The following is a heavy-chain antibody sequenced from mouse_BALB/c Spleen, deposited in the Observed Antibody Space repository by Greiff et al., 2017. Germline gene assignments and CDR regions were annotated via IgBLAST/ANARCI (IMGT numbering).Heavy chain of an antibody. CDR1: GYSITSDYA. CDR2: ISYSGST. V-gene: IGHV3-2*02. J-gene: IGHJ4*01. CDR3: ARGYYRDYAMDY. D-gene: IGHD2-12*01. Sequence: EVQRVESGPGLVKPSQSLSLTCTVTGYSITSDYAWNWIRQFPGNKLEWMGYISYSGSTSYNPSLKSRISITRDTSKNQFFLQLNSVTTEDTATYYCARGYYRDYAMDYWGQGTSVTVSS.